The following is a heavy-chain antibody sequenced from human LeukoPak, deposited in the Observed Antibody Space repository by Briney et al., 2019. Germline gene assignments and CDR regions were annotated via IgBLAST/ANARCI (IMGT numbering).Heavy chain of an antibody. D-gene: IGHD5/OR15-5a*01. V-gene: IGHV4-59*01. CDR1: GGSINSYF. J-gene: IGHJ5*02. Sequence: SETLSLTCTVSGGSINSYFWSWIRQPPGKGLEWIGSIYYTGSTNYNPSLKSRVTISGDTSKNQLSMKLSSLTAADTAVYFCARDRVSGRNWFDPWGQGTLVTVSA. CDR2: IYYTGST. CDR3: ARDRVSGRNWFDP.